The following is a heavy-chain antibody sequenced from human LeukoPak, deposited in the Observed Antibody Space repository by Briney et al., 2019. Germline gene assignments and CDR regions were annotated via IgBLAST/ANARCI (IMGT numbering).Heavy chain of an antibody. J-gene: IGHJ3*02. V-gene: IGHV3-21*01. D-gene: IGHD3-9*01. Sequence: GGSLRLSCAASGLTFSSSAMSWVRQAPGKGLEWVSSISSSSSYIYYADSVKGRFTISRDNAKNSLYLQMNSLRAEDTAVYYCARAPYDILTGYREDDAFDIWGQGTMVTVSS. CDR1: GLTFSSSA. CDR2: ISSSSSYI. CDR3: ARAPYDILTGYREDDAFDI.